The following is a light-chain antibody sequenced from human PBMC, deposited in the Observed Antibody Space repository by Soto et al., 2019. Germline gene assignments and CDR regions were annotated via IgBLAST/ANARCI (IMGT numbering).Light chain of an antibody. CDR3: QQANSFPLT. V-gene: IGKV1-12*01. CDR1: QGISSW. J-gene: IGKJ4*01. Sequence: DIQLTESPSSVSTPAGASIQSTCRGSQGISSWLAWYQQKPGKAPKLLIYAASSLQSGVPSRFSGSGSGTDFTLTISSLQPEDFATYYCQQANSFPLTVGRGTTVDIK. CDR2: AAS.